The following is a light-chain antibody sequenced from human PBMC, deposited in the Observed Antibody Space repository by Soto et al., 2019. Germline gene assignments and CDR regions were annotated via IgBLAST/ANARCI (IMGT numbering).Light chain of an antibody. V-gene: IGKV3-15*01. CDR1: QSVKSS. Sequence: EIVMTQSPATLSVSPGERATLSCRASQSVKSSLAWYQHKPGQVPRLLIYGASTRATGVPVRFSGSGSGTDFTLTISSLQAEDDAVYYCQHYNQWPPFTFGPGTKVDIK. J-gene: IGKJ3*01. CDR3: QHYNQWPPFT. CDR2: GAS.